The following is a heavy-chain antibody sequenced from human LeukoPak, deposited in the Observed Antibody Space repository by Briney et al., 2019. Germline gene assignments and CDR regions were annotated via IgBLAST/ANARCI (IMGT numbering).Heavy chain of an antibody. CDR1: AGSISSYY. J-gene: IGHJ4*02. CDR3: ARRGSGSYSPFDY. Sequence: SETLSLTCTVSAGSISSYYWSWVRQPPGRGLEWIGHIYYSGSTNYNPSLKSRVTISVDTSKNQFSLKLRSVPAADTAVYYCARRGSGSYSPFDYWGQGTLVTVSS. D-gene: IGHD3-10*01. V-gene: IGHV4-59*08. CDR2: IYYSGST.